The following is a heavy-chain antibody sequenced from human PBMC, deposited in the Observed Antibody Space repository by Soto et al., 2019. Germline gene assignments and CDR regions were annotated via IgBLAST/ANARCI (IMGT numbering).Heavy chain of an antibody. CDR3: EKDANWEDHY. D-gene: IGHD1-1*01. CDR1: GFTFSNYA. Sequence: GGSLRLSCAASGFTFSNYAMTWVRQAPGKGLEWVSFISGSGGITYYADSVKGRFTISRDNSKNTLYLQMHSLRAEDTAIYYCEKDANWEDHYSGQGTLVTVSS. J-gene: IGHJ4*02. V-gene: IGHV3-23*01. CDR2: ISGSGGIT.